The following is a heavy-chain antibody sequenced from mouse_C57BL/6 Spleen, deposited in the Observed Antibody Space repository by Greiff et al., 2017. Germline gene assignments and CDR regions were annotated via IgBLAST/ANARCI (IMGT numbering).Heavy chain of an antibody. V-gene: IGHV1-61*01. Sequence: QVQLQQPVAELVRPGSSVKLSCKASGYTFTSYWMDWVKQRPGQGLEWIGNIYPSDSETHYNQKFKDKATLTVDKSSSTAYMQLSSLTSEDSAVYYCARLPRGYYFDHWGQGTTLTVSS. CDR3: ARLPRGYYFDH. CDR2: IYPSDSET. CDR1: GYTFTSYW. J-gene: IGHJ2*01.